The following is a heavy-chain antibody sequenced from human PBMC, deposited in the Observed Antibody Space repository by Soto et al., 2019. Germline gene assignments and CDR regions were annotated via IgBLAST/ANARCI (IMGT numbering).Heavy chain of an antibody. CDR2: IDPSDSYT. CDR3: ATGYSSSWSGGDY. CDR1: GYSFTSYW. V-gene: IGHV5-10-1*01. J-gene: IGHJ4*02. Sequence: GESLKISCKGSGYSFTSYWISWVRQMPGKGLEWMGRIDPSDSYTNYSPSFQGHVTISADKSISTAYLQWSSLKASDTAMYYCATGYSSSWSGGDYWGQGTLVTVSS. D-gene: IGHD6-13*01.